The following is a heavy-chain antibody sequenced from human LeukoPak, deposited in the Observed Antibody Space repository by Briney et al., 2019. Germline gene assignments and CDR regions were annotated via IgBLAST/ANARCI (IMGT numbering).Heavy chain of an antibody. V-gene: IGHV3-53*01. CDR1: GFTVSSNY. CDR3: ARGMGSAPFDY. CDR2: IYSGGTT. J-gene: IGHJ4*02. D-gene: IGHD6-19*01. Sequence: PGGSLRLSCAASGFTVSSNYTSWVRQAPGKGLEWVSIIYSGGTTYYADSVKGRFTISRVNSRNTLYLQMNSLRAEDTAVYYCARGMGSAPFDYWGQGTLVTVSS.